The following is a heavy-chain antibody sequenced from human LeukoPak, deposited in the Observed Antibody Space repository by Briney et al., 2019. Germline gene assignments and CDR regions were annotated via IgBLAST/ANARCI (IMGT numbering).Heavy chain of an antibody. D-gene: IGHD5-24*01. CDR1: GYTFNNYD. J-gene: IGHJ6*02. CDR2: VNPNSGNT. V-gene: IGHV1-8*01. Sequence: ASVKVSCKASGYTFNNYDVNWVRQAPGQGGEWGGCVNPNSGNTGYAQKFQGRFTLTRETFISTAYMELSSLRSDDTAVYYCVRAMAPLDTFNYQYAMDVWGQGTMVTVSS. CDR3: VRAMAPLDTFNYQYAMDV.